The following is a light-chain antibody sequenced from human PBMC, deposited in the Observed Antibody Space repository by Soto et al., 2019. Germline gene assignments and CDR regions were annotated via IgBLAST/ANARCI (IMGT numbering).Light chain of an antibody. CDR2: WAS. J-gene: IGKJ1*01. V-gene: IGKV4-1*01. CDR1: QSILYSPNNKNY. CDR3: QHYLNTPQN. Sequence: DIVMTQSRDSLAVSLGERATINCKSSQSILYSPNNKNYLAWYQQKPGQPPKLLIYWASTRESGIPDRFSGSGSGTDFTLTISSLQAEDVAVYYCQHYLNTPQNFGQGTKVEIK.